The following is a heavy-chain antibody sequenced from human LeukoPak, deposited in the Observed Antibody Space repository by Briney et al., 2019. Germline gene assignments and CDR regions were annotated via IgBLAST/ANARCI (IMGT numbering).Heavy chain of an antibody. J-gene: IGHJ3*02. CDR2: IIPILGIA. CDR3: ATPRGYSGYVETFDI. D-gene: IGHD5-12*01. V-gene: IGHV1-69*04. CDR1: GGTFSSYA. Sequence: GASVKVSCKASGGTFSSYAISWVRQAPGQGLEWMGRIIPILGIANYAQKFQGRVTITADKSTSTAYMELSSLRSEDTAVYYCATPRGYSGYVETFDIWGQGTMVTVSS.